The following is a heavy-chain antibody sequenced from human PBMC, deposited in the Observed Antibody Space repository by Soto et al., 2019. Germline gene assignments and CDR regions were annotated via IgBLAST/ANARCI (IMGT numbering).Heavy chain of an antibody. J-gene: IGHJ4*02. V-gene: IGHV1-18*01. CDR2: ISAYNGNT. D-gene: IGHD3-22*01. CDR3: AREEDYYDSSGYYSY. CDR1: GYTFTSYG. Sequence: ALVKVSCKASGYTFTSYGISWVRQAPGQGLEWMGWISAYNGNTNYAQKLQGRVTMTTDTSTSTAYMELRSLRSDDTAVYYCAREEDYYDSSGYYSYWGQGTLVTVSS.